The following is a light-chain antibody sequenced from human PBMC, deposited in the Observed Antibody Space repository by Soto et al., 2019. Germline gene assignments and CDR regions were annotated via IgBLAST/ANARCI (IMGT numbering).Light chain of an antibody. V-gene: IGLV1-51*01. CDR1: SSNIGSHY. CDR3: GSWDSSLSAYV. CDR2: DDD. Sequence: QSVLTQPPSVSGSPGQRVPISCTGSSSNIGSHYDLHWYQQLPGTAPKLLIYDDDKRPSGIPDRFSGSKSGTSATLGITGFQTGDEADYYCGSWDSSLSAYVFGTGTKVTVL. J-gene: IGLJ1*01.